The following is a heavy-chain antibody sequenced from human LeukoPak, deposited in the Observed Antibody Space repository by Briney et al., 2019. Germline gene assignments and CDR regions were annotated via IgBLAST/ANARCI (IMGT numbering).Heavy chain of an antibody. V-gene: IGHV1-69*06. D-gene: IGHD3-10*01. J-gene: IGHJ2*01. CDR1: GGTFSSYA. CDR2: IIPIFGTA. Sequence: SVKVSCKASGGTFSSYAISWVRQAPGQGLEWMGGIIPIFGTANYAQKFQGRVTITADKSTSTAYMELSSLGSEDTAVYYCARTILWFGELLTEDWYFDLWGRGTLVTVSS. CDR3: ARTILWFGELLTEDWYFDL.